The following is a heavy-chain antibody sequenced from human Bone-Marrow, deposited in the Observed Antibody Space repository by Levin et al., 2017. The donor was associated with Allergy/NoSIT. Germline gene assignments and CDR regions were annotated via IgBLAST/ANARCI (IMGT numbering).Heavy chain of an antibody. V-gene: IGHV3-7*03. D-gene: IGHD5-24*01. Sequence: SCTASGFTFSSHWMAWVRQAPGKGLERVAHIKQDESEKYYVDSVRGRFTISRDNAKDSLYLQMNSLRDEDTAVYYCARADIQATIYFDYWGQGTLVTVSS. CDR1: GFTFSSHW. J-gene: IGHJ4*02. CDR2: IKQDESEK. CDR3: ARADIQATIYFDY.